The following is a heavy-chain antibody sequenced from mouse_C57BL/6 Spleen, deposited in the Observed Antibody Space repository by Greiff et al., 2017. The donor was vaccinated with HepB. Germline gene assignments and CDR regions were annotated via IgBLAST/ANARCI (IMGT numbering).Heavy chain of an antibody. CDR1: GYSFTDYN. D-gene: IGHD1-1*02. CDR3: ARSVGGPGYFDV. V-gene: IGHV1-39*01. CDR2: INPNYGTT. Sequence: VHVKQSGPELVKPGASVKISCKASGYSFTDYNMNWVKQSNGKSLEWIGVINPNYGTTSYNQKFKGKATLTVDQSSSTAYMQLNSLTSEDSAVYYCARSVGGPGYFDVWGTGTTVTVSS. J-gene: IGHJ1*03.